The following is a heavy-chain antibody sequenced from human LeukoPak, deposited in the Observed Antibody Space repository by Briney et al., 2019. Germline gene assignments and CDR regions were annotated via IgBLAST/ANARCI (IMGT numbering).Heavy chain of an antibody. CDR1: GDSISSYY. V-gene: IGHV4-59*01. J-gene: IGHJ5*02. CDR3: ARTNSSSWYGVMIGWFDP. CDR2: IYYSGST. Sequence: SETLSLTCTASGDSISSYYWSWIRQPPGKGLEWIGYIYYSGSTNYNPSLKSRVTISVDTSKNQFSLKLSSVTAADTAVYYCARTNSSSWYGVMIGWFDPWGQGTLVTVSS. D-gene: IGHD6-13*01.